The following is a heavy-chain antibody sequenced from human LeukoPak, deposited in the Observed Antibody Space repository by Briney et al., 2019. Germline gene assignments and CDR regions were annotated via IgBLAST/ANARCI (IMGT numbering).Heavy chain of an antibody. CDR3: ARGRGFGELFTDDY. CDR1: GYTFTSYD. D-gene: IGHD3-10*01. CDR2: MNPNSGNT. V-gene: IGHV1-8*01. J-gene: IGHJ4*02. Sequence: ASVRVSCKASGYTFTSYDINWVRQATGQGLEWMGWMNPNSGNTGYAQKFQGRVTMTRNTSISTAYMELSSLRSEDTAVYYCARGRGFGELFTDDYWGQGTLVTVSS.